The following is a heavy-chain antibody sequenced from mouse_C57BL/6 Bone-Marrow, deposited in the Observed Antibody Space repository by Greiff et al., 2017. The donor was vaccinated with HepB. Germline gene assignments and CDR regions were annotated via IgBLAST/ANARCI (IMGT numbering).Heavy chain of an antibody. CDR1: GYTFTSYT. CDR3: ASPSWFAY. CDR2: INPSSGYT. V-gene: IGHV1-4*01. Sequence: QVQLQQSGADLARPGASVKMSCKASGYTFTSYTMHWVKQRPGPGLEWIGYINPSSGYTTYNQKFKDKATLTADKSSSTAYMQLSSLTSEDSAVYYCASPSWFAYWGQGTRVTVSA. J-gene: IGHJ3*01.